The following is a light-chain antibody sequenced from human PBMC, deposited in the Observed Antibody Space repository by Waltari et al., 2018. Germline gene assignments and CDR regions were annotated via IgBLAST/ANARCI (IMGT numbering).Light chain of an antibody. CDR2: AAS. CDR1: QGIRND. V-gene: IGKV1-6*01. Sequence: AIQLTQSPSSLSASVGDRVTITCRASQGIRNDLGWYQQKPGKAPKLLIYAASSLQSGVPSRFSGSGSGTDCTLTISSLQPEDFATYYCLQDYNYPRTFGQGTKVEIK. CDR3: LQDYNYPRT. J-gene: IGKJ1*01.